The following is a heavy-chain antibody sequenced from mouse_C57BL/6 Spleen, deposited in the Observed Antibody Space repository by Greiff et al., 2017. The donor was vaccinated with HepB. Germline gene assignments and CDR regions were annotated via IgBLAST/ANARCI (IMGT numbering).Heavy chain of an antibody. V-gene: IGHV5-4*03. CDR2: ISDGGSYT. CDR3: ARRGFGYGFAY. J-gene: IGHJ3*01. CDR1: GFTFSSYA. Sequence: EVKLVESGGGLVKPGGSLKLSFAASGFTFSSYAMSWVRQTPEKRLEWVATISDGGSYTYYPDNVKGRFTISRDNAKNNLYLQMSHLKSEDTAMYYCARRGFGYGFAYWGQGTLVTVSA. D-gene: IGHD2-2*01.